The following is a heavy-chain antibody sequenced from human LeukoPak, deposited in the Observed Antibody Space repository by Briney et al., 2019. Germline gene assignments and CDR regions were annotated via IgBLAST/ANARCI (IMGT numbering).Heavy chain of an antibody. D-gene: IGHD3-16*01. CDR3: ARDLGESPNDY. V-gene: IGHV1-69*04. CDR1: GCTFSIYA. J-gene: IGHJ4*02. CDR2: IIPILGIA. Sequence: ASVNVSCKASGCTFSIYAISWVGQAPGQGLAWMGRIIPILGIANYAQKFQGRVTITADKSTSTAYMELSSLRSEDTAVYYCARDLGESPNDYWGQGTLVTVSS.